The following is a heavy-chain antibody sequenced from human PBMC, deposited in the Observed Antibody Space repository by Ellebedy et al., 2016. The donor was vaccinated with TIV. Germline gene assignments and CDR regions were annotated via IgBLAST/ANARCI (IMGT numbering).Heavy chain of an antibody. D-gene: IGHD6-13*01. CDR1: GFTFSDYY. CDR2: ISSSGSTI. Sequence: GESLKISXAASGFTFSDYYMSWIRQAPGKGLEWVSYISSSGSTIYYADSVKGRFTISRDNAKNSLYLQMNSLRAEDTAVYYCAKIEGSSWKLASYFDYWGQGTLVTVSS. CDR3: AKIEGSSWKLASYFDY. J-gene: IGHJ4*02. V-gene: IGHV3-11*04.